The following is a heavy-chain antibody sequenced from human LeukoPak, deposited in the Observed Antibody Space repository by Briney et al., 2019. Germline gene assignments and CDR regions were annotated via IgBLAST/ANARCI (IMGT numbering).Heavy chain of an antibody. CDR1: GFTFSNYV. CDR2: ISGSGTST. Sequence: PGGSLRLSCVASGFTFSNYVMNWVRQAPGKGLECVSSISGSGTSTYYADSVKGRFTSSRDNSKNTLYLRMNSLRAEDTAIYYCANEYSKGDVWGQGTTVTVSS. D-gene: IGHD4-11*01. CDR3: ANEYSKGDV. V-gene: IGHV3-23*01. J-gene: IGHJ3*01.